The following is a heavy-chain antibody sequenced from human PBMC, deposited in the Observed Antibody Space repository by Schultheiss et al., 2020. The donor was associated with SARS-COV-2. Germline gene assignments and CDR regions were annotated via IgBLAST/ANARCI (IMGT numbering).Heavy chain of an antibody. Sequence: GGSLRLSCVASGFIFSDYAMHWVRQSPGKGLEWVATISNDGSNTYFADSVRGRFTISRDNSKNTQHLQMNSLRAEDTAVYYCEHGWGGAGDHWGQGALVTVSS. CDR2: ISNDGSNT. CDR3: EHGWGGAGDH. V-gene: IGHV3-30*03. J-gene: IGHJ4*02. D-gene: IGHD3-16*01. CDR1: GFIFSDYA.